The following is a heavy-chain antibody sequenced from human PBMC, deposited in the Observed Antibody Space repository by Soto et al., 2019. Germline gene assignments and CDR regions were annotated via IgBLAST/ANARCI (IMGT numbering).Heavy chain of an antibody. CDR1: GGAFNGYY. Sequence: QVHLQQWGAGLLKPSETLSLTCAVNGGAFNGYYWTWIRQSPGKGLQWIGEINHSGTVDYNPSLRRRVTFSIDTSKKQFSLTLTSVTAADTDVYYCARAGAALVRGSIGGFDYWGQGTLVTVSS. CDR2: INHSGTV. CDR3: ARAGAALVRGSIGGFDY. V-gene: IGHV4-34*01. J-gene: IGHJ4*02. D-gene: IGHD3-10*01.